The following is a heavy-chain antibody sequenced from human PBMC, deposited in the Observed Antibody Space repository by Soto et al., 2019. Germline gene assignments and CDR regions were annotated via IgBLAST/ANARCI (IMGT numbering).Heavy chain of an antibody. CDR3: ARRDSGGYYRYFDS. V-gene: IGHV1-69*06. D-gene: IGHD2-21*02. CDR1: GGTFSTNP. Sequence: QVLLVQSGAEVKKPGSSVKVSCKASGGTFSTNPISWVRQAPGQGLEWMGGTGSGTGPGNNAQKFQGRLTITADKSTNTAYMELSSLSSDDAAIYYCARRDSGGYYRYFDSWGQGTLVTVSS. J-gene: IGHJ4*02. CDR2: TGSGTGPG.